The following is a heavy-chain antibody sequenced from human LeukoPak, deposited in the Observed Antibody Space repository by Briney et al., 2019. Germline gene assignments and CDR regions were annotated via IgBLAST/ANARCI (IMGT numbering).Heavy chain of an antibody. CDR3: ARGYCSSTSCFENWFDP. CDR1: GGSISSGDYY. CDR2: IYYSGST. V-gene: IGHV4-30-4*08. J-gene: IGHJ5*02. D-gene: IGHD2-2*01. Sequence: SQTLSLTCTVSGGSISSGDYYWSWIRQPPGRGLEWIGYIYYSGSTYYNPSLKSRVTISVDTSKNQFSLKLSSVTAADTAVYYCARGYCSSTSCFENWFDPWGQGTLVTVSS.